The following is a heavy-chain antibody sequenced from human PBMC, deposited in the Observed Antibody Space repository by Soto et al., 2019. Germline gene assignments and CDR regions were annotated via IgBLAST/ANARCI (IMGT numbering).Heavy chain of an antibody. CDR1: GGTFSSYT. Sequence: ASVKVSCKASGGTFSSYTISWVRQAPGQGLEWMGRIIPILGIANYAQKFQGRVTITADKSKNTLYLQMNSLRAEDTAVYYCAKDQGSSWYEIDYWGQGTLVTVSS. CDR2: IIPILGIA. J-gene: IGHJ4*02. D-gene: IGHD6-13*01. CDR3: AKDQGSSWYEIDY. V-gene: IGHV1-69*04.